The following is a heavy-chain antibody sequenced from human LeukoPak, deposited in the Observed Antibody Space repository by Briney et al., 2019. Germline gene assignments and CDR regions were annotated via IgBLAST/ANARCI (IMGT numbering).Heavy chain of an antibody. J-gene: IGHJ4*02. Sequence: GGSLRLSCAASGFTFSSYWMSWVRQAPGKGLEWVANRKQDGSEKYYVDSVKGRFTISRDNAKNSLYLQMNSLRVEDTAVYYCARECSGGSCPSDYWGQGTLVTVSS. D-gene: IGHD2-15*01. CDR1: GFTFSSYW. CDR2: RKQDGSEK. V-gene: IGHV3-7*01. CDR3: ARECSGGSCPSDY.